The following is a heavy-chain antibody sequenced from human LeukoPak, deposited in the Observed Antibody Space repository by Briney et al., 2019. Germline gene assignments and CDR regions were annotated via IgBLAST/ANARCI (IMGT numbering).Heavy chain of an antibody. CDR2: IIPILGIA. CDR3: ARDQVVVPAATSGDY. CDR1: GGTFSNYA. V-gene: IGHV1-69*04. Sequence: ASVKVSCKASGGTFSNYAISWVRQAPGQGLEWMGRIIPILGIANYAQKFQGRVTITADKSTSTAYMELSSLRSEDTAVYYCARDQVVVPAATSGDYWGQGTLVTVSS. J-gene: IGHJ4*02. D-gene: IGHD2-2*01.